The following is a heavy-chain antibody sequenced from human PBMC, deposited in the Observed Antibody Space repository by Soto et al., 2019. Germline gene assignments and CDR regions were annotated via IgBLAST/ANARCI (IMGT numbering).Heavy chain of an antibody. Sequence: ASVKVSCKASGYSFTKYHMHWVRQAPGQGLEWMGWINPGSGVTNQAQKFQGRVAMTRDTSITTTYMELNSLTSDDTAVYYCARVAGHKNARFDTWGQGALVTVSS. CDR1: GYSFTKYH. CDR3: ARVAGHKNARFDT. D-gene: IGHD1-1*01. V-gene: IGHV1-2*02. J-gene: IGHJ4*02. CDR2: INPGSGVT.